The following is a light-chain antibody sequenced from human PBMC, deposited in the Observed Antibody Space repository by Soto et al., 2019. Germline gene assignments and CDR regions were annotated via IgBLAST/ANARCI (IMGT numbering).Light chain of an antibody. CDR3: SSHTSSITLVVI. V-gene: IGLV2-14*01. CDR1: NSDVGGYDF. J-gene: IGLJ2*01. Sequence: QSALTQPASVSGSPGQSVTISCTGSNSDVGGYDFVSWYQHHPGKAPKLILYEVTKRPSGVSNRFSGSKSGNTASLTISGLQAVDDADYYCSSHTSSITLVVIFGGGTKLTVL. CDR2: EVT.